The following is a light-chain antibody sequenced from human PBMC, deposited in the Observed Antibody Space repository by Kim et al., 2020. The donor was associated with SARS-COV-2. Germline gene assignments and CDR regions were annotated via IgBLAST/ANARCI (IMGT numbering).Light chain of an antibody. CDR1: TLPEQQ. V-gene: IGLV3-25*03. CDR3: QSADSSGTYV. Sequence: PPAWITCCGCTLPEQQASGYQQKSGQAPCLVIYKDSERPSGIPGRFSGTSSGTTVTLTISGVQAEDDADYYCQSADSSGTYVFGSGTKVTVL. CDR2: KDS. J-gene: IGLJ1*01.